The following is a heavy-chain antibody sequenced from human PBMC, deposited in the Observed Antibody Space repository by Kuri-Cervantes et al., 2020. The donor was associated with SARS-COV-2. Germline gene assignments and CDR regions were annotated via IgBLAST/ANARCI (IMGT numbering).Heavy chain of an antibody. V-gene: IGHV4-59*08. CDR1: GGSISRYY. J-gene: IGHJ6*03. CDR2: IYHSGGT. CDR3: ARQDVVVVQAASPILRDDSYYYYMDV. Sequence: WGSLRLSCTVSGGSISRYYWSWSRQPPGKRPEWIGTIYHSGGTNYNPSLKSRVTISLDTSKNQFSLSLSSVTAADTAVYFCARQDVVVVQAASPILRDDSYYYYMDVWGKGTTVTVSS. D-gene: IGHD2-15*01.